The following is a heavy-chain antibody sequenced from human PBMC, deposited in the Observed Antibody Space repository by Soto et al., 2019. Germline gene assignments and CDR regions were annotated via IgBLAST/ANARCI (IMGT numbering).Heavy chain of an antibody. J-gene: IGHJ5*02. CDR1: GGSISSYY. CDR2: VFYTGST. Sequence: PSETLSLTCTVSGGSISSYYWIWIRQPPGQGLEWIGYVFYTGSTKYNPSLESRVTISVDTSKNQFSLELTSVTAADTAVYYCARCKPSTLTQWFDPWGQGALVTVSS. D-gene: IGHD4-4*01. V-gene: IGHV4-59*01. CDR3: ARCKPSTLTQWFDP.